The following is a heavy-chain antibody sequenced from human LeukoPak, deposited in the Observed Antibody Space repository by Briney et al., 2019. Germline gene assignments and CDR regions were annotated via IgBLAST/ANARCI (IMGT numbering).Heavy chain of an antibody. CDR3: ARDPPHFYGSGSYYYDY. J-gene: IGHJ4*02. D-gene: IGHD3-10*01. Sequence: GGSLRLSCAASGFTFSSYWMHWVRQDPGKGLVWVSRINRDGSSTTYADSVKGRFTISRDNARNTLYLQMNSLRAEDTAVYYCARDPPHFYGSGSYYYDYWGQGTLVTVSS. CDR1: GFTFSSYW. CDR2: INRDGSST. V-gene: IGHV3-74*01.